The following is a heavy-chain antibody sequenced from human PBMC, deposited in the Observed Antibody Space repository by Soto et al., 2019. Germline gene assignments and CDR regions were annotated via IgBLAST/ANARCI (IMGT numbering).Heavy chain of an antibody. V-gene: IGHV6-1*01. CDR1: GDSVSTNSAT. CDR3: ASGTYSSGWYYYFVY. Sequence: PSQTLSLTCDISGDSVSTNSATWNWIRQSPSRGLEWLGRTYYRSKWYWDYAISVKSRITINPDTSKNQFSLQLNSVTPDDTAVYYCASGTYSSGWYYYFVYWGQGTLVTVSS. J-gene: IGHJ4*02. CDR2: TYYRSKWYW. D-gene: IGHD6-19*01.